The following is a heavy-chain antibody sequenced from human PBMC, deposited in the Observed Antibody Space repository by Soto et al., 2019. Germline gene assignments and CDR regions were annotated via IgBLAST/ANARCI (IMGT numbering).Heavy chain of an antibody. CDR2: ISYDGRNK. CDR1: GFTFSSYA. J-gene: IGHJ4*02. Sequence: QVQLVESGGGVVQPGRSLRLSCVASGFTFSSYAMHWVRQAPGRGLEWVAVISYDGRNKYYADSVKGRFTISRDHSRDTLYLRMNSLRAEDTAVYYCARDTELVVTASFDYWGQGTLVTVSS. D-gene: IGHD2-21*02. CDR3: ARDTELVVTASFDY. V-gene: IGHV3-30*04.